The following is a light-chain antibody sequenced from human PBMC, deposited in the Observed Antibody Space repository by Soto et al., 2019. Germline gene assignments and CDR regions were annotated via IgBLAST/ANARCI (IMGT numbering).Light chain of an antibody. J-gene: IGLJ1*01. CDR1: SSDVGGYNF. V-gene: IGLV2-11*01. Sequence: QSALTQPRSVSGSPGQSVTISCTGTSSDVGGYNFVSWYQQHPGKAPKLMIYDVSNRPSGVPDRFSGSKSGNTASLTISGLQAEDEADYYCCSYAGSHTWVFGAGTKLTVL. CDR2: DVS. CDR3: CSYAGSHTWV.